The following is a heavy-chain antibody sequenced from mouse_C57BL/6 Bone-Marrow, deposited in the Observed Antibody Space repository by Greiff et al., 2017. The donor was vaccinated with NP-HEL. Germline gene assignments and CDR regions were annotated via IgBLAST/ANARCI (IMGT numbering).Heavy chain of an antibody. Sequence: QVQLQQSGAELVRPGTSVKMSCKASGYTFTNYWIGWAKQRPGHGLEWIGDIYPGGGYTNYIEKFKGKATLTADKSSSTAYMQFSSLTSEDSAIYYCARYYCGSSYYAMDYWGQGTSVTVSS. J-gene: IGHJ4*01. D-gene: IGHD1-1*01. CDR2: IYPGGGYT. V-gene: IGHV1-63*01. CDR3: ARYYCGSSYYAMDY. CDR1: GYTFTNYW.